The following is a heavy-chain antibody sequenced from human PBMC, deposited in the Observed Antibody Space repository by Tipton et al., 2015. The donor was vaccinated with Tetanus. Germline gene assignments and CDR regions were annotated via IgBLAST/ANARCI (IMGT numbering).Heavy chain of an antibody. V-gene: IGHV3-7*01. CDR1: GFTFSELW. CDR3: ARDAGYRRNYFDF. CDR2: INQDGRQK. Sequence: SLRLSCAASGFTFSELWMNWVRHAPGKGLEWVAKINQDGRQKVYVDSVKGRFTISRDNAKNLMYLQMRSLRGEDTAVYYCARDAGYRRNYFDFWGQGTLVTVSS. D-gene: IGHD2-2*02. J-gene: IGHJ4*02.